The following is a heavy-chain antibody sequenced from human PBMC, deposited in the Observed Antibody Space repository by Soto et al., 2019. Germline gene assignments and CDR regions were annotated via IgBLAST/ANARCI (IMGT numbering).Heavy chain of an antibody. CDR1: GFTFTTSS. CDR2: ISGNGYTT. V-gene: IGHV3-23*01. Sequence: EVQVLESGGDLVQPGGSLRLTCAVSGFTFTTSSINWVRQAPGKGLEWVSSISGNGYTTYDADSVTGRFTISTDNSKSTVFLQMNSLRVEDTALYYCAKGVEQSTADAFETWGQGTMVTVSS. D-gene: IGHD4-4*01. CDR3: AKGVEQSTADAFET. J-gene: IGHJ3*02.